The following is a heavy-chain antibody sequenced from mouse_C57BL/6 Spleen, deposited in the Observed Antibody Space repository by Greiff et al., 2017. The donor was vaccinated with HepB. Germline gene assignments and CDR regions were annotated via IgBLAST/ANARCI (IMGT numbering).Heavy chain of an antibody. CDR2: ISSGSSTI. CDR1: GFTFSDYG. D-gene: IGHD1-1*01. CDR3: ARRDYYGSSWYFDV. Sequence: EVKLVASGGGLVKPGGSLKLSCAASGFTFSDYGMHWVRQAPEKGLEWVAYISSGSSTIYYADTVKGRFTISRDNAKNTLFLQMTSLRSEDTAMYYCARRDYYGSSWYFDVWGTGTTVTVSS. J-gene: IGHJ1*03. V-gene: IGHV5-17*01.